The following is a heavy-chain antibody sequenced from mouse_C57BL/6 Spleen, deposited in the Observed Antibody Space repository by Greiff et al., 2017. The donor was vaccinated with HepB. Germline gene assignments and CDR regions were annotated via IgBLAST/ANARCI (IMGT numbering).Heavy chain of an antibody. Sequence: SGAELVRPGASVTLSCKASGYTFTDYEMHWVKQTPVHGLEWIGAIDPETGGTAYNQKFKGKAILTADKSSSTAYMELRSLTSEDSAVYYCTRGGITTDVHYFDYWGQGTTLTVSS. D-gene: IGHD2-4*01. V-gene: IGHV1-15*01. CDR2: IDPETGGT. J-gene: IGHJ2*01. CDR1: GYTFTDYE. CDR3: TRGGITTDVHYFDY.